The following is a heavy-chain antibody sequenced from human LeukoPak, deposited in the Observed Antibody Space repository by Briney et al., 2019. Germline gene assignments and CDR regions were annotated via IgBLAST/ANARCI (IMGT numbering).Heavy chain of an antibody. J-gene: IGHJ4*02. CDR1: GFTFDDYA. D-gene: IGHD3-9*01. V-gene: IGHV3-9*01. Sequence: PGGSLRLSCAASGFTFDDYAMHWVRQAPGKGLEWVSGISWNSGHIDYADSVKGRFTISRDNAKNSLYLQMNSLTPEDTALYYCAKEELRYFDCWGQGTLVTVSS. CDR3: AKEELRYFDC. CDR2: ISWNSGHI.